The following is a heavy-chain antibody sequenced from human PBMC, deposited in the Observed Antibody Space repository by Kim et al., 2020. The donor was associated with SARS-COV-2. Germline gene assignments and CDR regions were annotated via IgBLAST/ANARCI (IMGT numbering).Heavy chain of an antibody. V-gene: IGHV1-2*02. D-gene: IGHD2-2*01. CDR3: ARGPAATSSFDY. J-gene: IGHJ4*02. Sequence: YAQTFQGRVTMTRDTSISPAYMELSRLRSDDTAVYYCARGPAATSSFDYWGQGTLVTVSS.